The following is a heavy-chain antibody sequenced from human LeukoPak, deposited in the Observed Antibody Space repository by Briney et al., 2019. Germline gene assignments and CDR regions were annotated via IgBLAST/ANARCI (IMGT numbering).Heavy chain of an antibody. V-gene: IGHV4-34*01. CDR3: ARSVDTSMAGDY. J-gene: IGHJ4*02. CDR1: GGSISSYY. D-gene: IGHD5-18*01. CDR2: IKHSVST. Sequence: PSETLCLTCTVSGGSISSYYWSWIRQPPGKGLEWIGEIKHSVSTNYNPSLKSRVTISVDTSKNQFSLNLSSVTAADTAVYYCARSVDTSMAGDYWGQGTLLTVSS.